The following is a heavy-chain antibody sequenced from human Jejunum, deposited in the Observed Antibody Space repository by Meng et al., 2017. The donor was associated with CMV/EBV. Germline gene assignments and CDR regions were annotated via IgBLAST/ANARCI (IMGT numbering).Heavy chain of an antibody. CDR1: FTFNRNF. CDR3: ATEVAVRNYFSYGMDV. CDR2: SYSAGMT. D-gene: IGHD3-10*01. Sequence: FTFNRNFLTWVRQAPGKGLEWVAVSYSAGMTYYADSVKGRFTISRDNSKNTMYLQMNGLRLEDTAMYYCATEVAVRNYFSYGMDVWGQGTAVTVSS. V-gene: IGHV3-53*05. J-gene: IGHJ6*02.